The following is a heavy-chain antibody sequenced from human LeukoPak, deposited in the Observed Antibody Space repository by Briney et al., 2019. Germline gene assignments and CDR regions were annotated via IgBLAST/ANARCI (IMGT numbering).Heavy chain of an antibody. D-gene: IGHD2-2*02. CDR3: ARESGGRYCSSTSCYTGMDNWFDP. V-gene: IGHV1-18*01. CDR1: RYTFTSYG. CDR2: INPHNGDT. J-gene: IGHJ5*02. Sequence: ASVKVSCKTSRYTFTSYGVSWVRQAPGQGLEWMGWINPHNGDTNYAQKLQGRVTMTTDTSTSTAYMELRSLRSDDTAVYYCARESGGRYCSSTSCYTGMDNWFDPWGQGTLVTVSS.